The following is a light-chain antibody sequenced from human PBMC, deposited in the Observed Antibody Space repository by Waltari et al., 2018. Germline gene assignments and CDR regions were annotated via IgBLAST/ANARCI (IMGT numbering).Light chain of an antibody. V-gene: IGLV1-51*02. Sequence: QSVLTQPPSVSAAPGQRVTIPCSGGRSTIGKNYESWSRQFPGPALNLLIYEDTERPAGVPGRFSGSKSGTSATLDITGLQPGDEAEYYCGTWDSSLSGAVFGGGTLLTVL. J-gene: IGLJ7*01. CDR3: GTWDSSLSGAV. CDR2: EDT. CDR1: RSTIGKNY.